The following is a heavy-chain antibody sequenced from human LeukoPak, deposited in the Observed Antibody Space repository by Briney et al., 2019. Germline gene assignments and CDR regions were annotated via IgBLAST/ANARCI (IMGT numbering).Heavy chain of an antibody. D-gene: IGHD6-13*01. CDR1: GGSISSGSYY. J-gene: IGHJ6*03. CDR3: ARGPNSSSWFDYCYYMDV. CDR2: IYTSGST. V-gene: IGHV4-61*02. Sequence: PSETLSLTCTVSGGSISSGSYYWSWIRQPAGKGLEWIGRIYTSGSTNYNPSLKSRVTISVDTSKNQFSLKLSSVTAADTAVYYCARGPNSSSWFDYCYYMDVWGKGTTVTVSS.